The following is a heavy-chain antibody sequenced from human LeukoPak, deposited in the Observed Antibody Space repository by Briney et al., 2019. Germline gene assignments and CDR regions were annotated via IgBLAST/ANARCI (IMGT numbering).Heavy chain of an antibody. CDR2: INAGNGNT. D-gene: IGHD3-22*01. CDR3: ARDQDYYEYYFDY. V-gene: IGHV1-3*01. J-gene: IGHJ4*02. Sequence: ASVKVSCKASGYTLTIYAIHWVRQAPGQRLEWMGWINAGNGNTKYSQEFQGRVTITRDTSTSTAYMELRSLRSDDTAVYYCARDQDYYEYYFDYWGQGTLVTVSS. CDR1: GYTLTIYA.